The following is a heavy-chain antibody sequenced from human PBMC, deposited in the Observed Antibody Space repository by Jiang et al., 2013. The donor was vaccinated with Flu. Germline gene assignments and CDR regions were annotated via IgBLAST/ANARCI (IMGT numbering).Heavy chain of an antibody. CDR2: ISAYNGDA. CDR1: YG. Sequence: YGISWVRQAPGQGLEWMGWISAYNGDADYAQKFQGSVSMTTDTSTSTVYMELRSLRSDDTAVYYCARGYGSGRYSYFDYWGQGTLVTVSS. CDR3: ARGYGSGRYSYFDY. V-gene: IGHV1-18*01. J-gene: IGHJ4*02. D-gene: IGHD3-10*01.